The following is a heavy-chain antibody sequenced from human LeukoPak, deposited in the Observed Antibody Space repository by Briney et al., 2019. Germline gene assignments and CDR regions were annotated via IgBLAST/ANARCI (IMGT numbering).Heavy chain of an antibody. CDR2: IYYSGST. D-gene: IGHD4-17*01. CDR1: GGSISSSGYY. V-gene: IGHV4-39*01. CDR3: ARKTTVTTFAFDI. J-gene: IGHJ3*02. Sequence: NPSETLSLTCTVSGGSISSSGYYWGWLRQPPGKGLEWIGSIYYSGSTYYKPSLKSRVTISRDTSKNQFSLNLYSVTAADTAVYYCARKTTVTTFAFDIWGQGTMVTVSS.